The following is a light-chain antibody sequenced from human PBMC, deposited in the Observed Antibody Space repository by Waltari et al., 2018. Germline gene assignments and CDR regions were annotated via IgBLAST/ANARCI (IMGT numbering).Light chain of an antibody. J-gene: IGLJ1*01. Sequence: QSALTQPASVSGSPGQSITLPCTGTSSDVGGFNYVSWYQQYPGKAPKLMIFEVSNRPSGVSNRFSGSKSGNTASLTISGLQAEDEADYYCSSFTSSSVYVFGTGTKVTVL. CDR3: SSFTSSSVYV. V-gene: IGLV2-14*01. CDR2: EVS. CDR1: SSDVGGFNY.